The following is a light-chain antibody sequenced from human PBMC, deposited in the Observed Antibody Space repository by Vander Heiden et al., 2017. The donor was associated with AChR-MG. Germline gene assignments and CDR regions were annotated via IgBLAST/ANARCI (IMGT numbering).Light chain of an antibody. V-gene: IGKV3-11*01. CDR2: DAS. J-gene: IGKJ1*01. CDR1: QSVSSY. Sequence: DILFTHSAATLELSPRERATVSCRSSQSVSSYLAWYQQKPGQAPRLLIYDASNRATGIPARFSGSGSGTDFTLTISSLEPEDFAVYYCQQRSNWPWTFGQGTKVEIK. CDR3: QQRSNWPWT.